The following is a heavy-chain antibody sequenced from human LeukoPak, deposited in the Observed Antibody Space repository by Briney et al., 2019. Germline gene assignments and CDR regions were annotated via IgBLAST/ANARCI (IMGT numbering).Heavy chain of an antibody. CDR3: ARARGIAAAGKIDY. Sequence: KPSETLSLTCTVSGGSISSYYWSWIRQPPGKGLEWIGYIYYSGSTNYNPSLKSRVTISVDTSMNQFSLKLSSVTAADTAVYYCARARGIAAAGKIDYWGQGTLVTVSS. D-gene: IGHD6-13*01. J-gene: IGHJ4*02. CDR2: IYYSGST. CDR1: GGSISSYY. V-gene: IGHV4-59*12.